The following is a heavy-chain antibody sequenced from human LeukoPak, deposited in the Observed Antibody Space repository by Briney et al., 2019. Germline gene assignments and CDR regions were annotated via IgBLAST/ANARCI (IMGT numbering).Heavy chain of an antibody. J-gene: IGHJ3*02. CDR1: GFTFSSYG. Sequence: GGSLRLSCAASGFTFSSYGMHWVRQAPGKGLEWVAFIRYDGSNKYYADSVKGRFTISRDNSKNTLYLQMNSLRAEHTAVYYCAKDIYDFWSGYLSYDAFDIWGQGTMVTVSS. CDR2: IRYDGSNK. V-gene: IGHV3-30*02. D-gene: IGHD3-3*01. CDR3: AKDIYDFWSGYLSYDAFDI.